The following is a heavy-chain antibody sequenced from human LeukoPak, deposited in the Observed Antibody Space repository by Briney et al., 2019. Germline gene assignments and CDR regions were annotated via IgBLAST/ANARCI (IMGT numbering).Heavy chain of an antibody. CDR2: IYYSGST. CDR1: GGSISSYY. CDR3: ASAPHYYYYMDV. J-gene: IGHJ6*03. Sequence: NPSETLSLTCTVSGGSISSYYWSWLRQPPGKGPEWIGYIYYSGSTNYNPSLKSRVTISVDTSKNQFSLKLSSVTAADTAVYYCASAPHYYYYMDVWGKGTTVTISS. V-gene: IGHV4-59*01.